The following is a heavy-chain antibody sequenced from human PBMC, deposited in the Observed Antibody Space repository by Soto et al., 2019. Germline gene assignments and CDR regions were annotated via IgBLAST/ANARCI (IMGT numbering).Heavy chain of an antibody. CDR1: GFTFSSYG. CDR2: ISYDGSNK. D-gene: IGHD3-22*01. J-gene: IGHJ5*02. CDR3: AKDPYYYDSSGYLT. Sequence: QVPLVESGGGVVQPGRSLRLSCAASGFTFSSYGMHWVRQAPGKGLEWVAVISYDGSNKYYADSVKGRFTISRDNSKNTLYLQMNSLRAEDTAVYYCAKDPYYYDSSGYLTWGQGTLVTVSS. V-gene: IGHV3-30*18.